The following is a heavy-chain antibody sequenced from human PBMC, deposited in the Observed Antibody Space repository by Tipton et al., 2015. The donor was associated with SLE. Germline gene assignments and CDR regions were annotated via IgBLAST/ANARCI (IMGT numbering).Heavy chain of an antibody. Sequence: SLRLSCAASGFTFDDYGMRWVRQAPGKGLEWVSGIYWNGGSTGYADSVKGRFTISRDNAKNSLYLQMNSLRAEDTALYYCARGSGRTYYYYMDVWGKGTTVTGS. V-gene: IGHV3-20*04. CDR3: ARGSGRTYYYYMDV. D-gene: IGHD1-26*01. CDR2: IYWNGGST. J-gene: IGHJ6*03. CDR1: GFTFDDYG.